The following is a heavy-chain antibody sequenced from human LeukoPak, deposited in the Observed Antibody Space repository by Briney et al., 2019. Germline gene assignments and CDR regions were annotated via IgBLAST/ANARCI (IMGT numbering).Heavy chain of an antibody. J-gene: IGHJ5*02. CDR3: ARGHIVVVPAAIRDFWFDP. CDR1: GYTFTRFG. D-gene: IGHD2-2*02. CDR2: ISGYNDNP. V-gene: IGHV1-18*01. Sequence: GASVKVSCKASGYTFTRFGISWVRQAPGQGLEWMGWISGYNDNPHYAQKLQGRVTMTTDTSTSTAYMELRSLRSDDTAVYYCARGHIVVVPAAIRDFWFDPWGQGTLVTVSS.